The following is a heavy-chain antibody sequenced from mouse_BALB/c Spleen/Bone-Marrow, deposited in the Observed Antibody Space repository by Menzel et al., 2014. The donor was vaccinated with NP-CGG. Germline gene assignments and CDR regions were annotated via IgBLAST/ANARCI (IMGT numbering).Heavy chain of an antibody. CDR3: ARRDNAPFAY. CDR1: GYSFTSYW. V-gene: IGHV1-59*01. CDR2: IDPSDSET. J-gene: IGHJ3*01. D-gene: IGHD1-3*01. Sequence: VQLQQSGPQLVRPGASEKISCKASGYSFTSYWMHWVKQRPGQGLEWIGMIDPSDSETKLNQKFKDKATLTVDESSSTAYLQLSSPTSEDSAVYYCARRDNAPFAYWGQGTLVTVSA.